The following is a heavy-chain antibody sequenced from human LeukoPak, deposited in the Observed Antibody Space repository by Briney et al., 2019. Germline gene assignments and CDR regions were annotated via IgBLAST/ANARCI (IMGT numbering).Heavy chain of an antibody. D-gene: IGHD5-18*01. CDR1: GGSFSGYY. J-gene: IGHJ4*02. CDR2: INHSGST. CDR3: ARDKQPGDY. Sequence: SETLSLTCAVYGGSFSGYYWSWIRQPPGKGLEWIGEINHSGSTNYNPSLKSRVTISVDTPKNQFFLKLSSVTAADTAVYYCARDKQPGDYWGQGTLVTVSS. V-gene: IGHV4-34*01.